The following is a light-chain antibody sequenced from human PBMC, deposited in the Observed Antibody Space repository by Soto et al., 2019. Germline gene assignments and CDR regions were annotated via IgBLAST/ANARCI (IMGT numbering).Light chain of an antibody. Sequence: QAVVTQPPSASGTPGQRVTISCSGSSSNIGSNAVSWYQQLPGAAPKLLIKSNDQRPSGVPDRFSGSKSGASASLAIRGLQSEDEADYYCAAWDDSLNGYVFGTGTKLTVL. CDR1: SSNIGSNA. CDR2: SND. CDR3: AAWDDSLNGYV. V-gene: IGLV1-44*01. J-gene: IGLJ1*01.